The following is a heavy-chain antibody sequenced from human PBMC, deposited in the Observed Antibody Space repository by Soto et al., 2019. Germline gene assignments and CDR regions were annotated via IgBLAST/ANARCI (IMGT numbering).Heavy chain of an antibody. CDR1: GGSISSGGYY. Sequence: PSETLSLTCTVSGGSISSGGYYWSWIRHHPGKGLEWIGYIYYSGSTYYNPSLKSRVTISVDTSKNQFSLKLRSVTAADTAVYYCARGRYSSSSNWSDPWGQGTLVTVSS. CDR3: ARGRYSSSSNWSDP. D-gene: IGHD6-6*01. V-gene: IGHV4-31*03. CDR2: IYYSGST. J-gene: IGHJ5*02.